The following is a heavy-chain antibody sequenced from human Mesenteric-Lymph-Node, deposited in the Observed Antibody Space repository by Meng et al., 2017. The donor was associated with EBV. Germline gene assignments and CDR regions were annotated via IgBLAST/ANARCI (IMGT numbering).Heavy chain of an antibody. CDR2: INHRRDT. CDR3: GGGYISGVPDFDY. V-gene: IGHV4-34*01. Sequence: QLQESGPGLVNPSEPLSLTCAVSGGSFSGFYWSWIRQSPGKGLEWIGEINHRRDTNYHPSLKSRVTISLDASKNQFSLKLTSVTAADTAVYYCGGGYISGVPDFDYWGQGTLVTVSS. J-gene: IGHJ4*02. D-gene: IGHD3-10*01. CDR1: GGSFSGFY.